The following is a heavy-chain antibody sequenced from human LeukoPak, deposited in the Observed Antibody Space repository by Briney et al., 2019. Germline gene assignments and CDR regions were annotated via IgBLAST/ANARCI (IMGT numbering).Heavy chain of an antibody. Sequence: GGSLRLSCAASGFTFSSYWMSWVRQAPGKGLEWVANIKQDGSEKYYVDSVKGRFTISRDNAKNSLYLQMNSLRAEDTAVYYCARTYSSSTSCYPNDYWGQGTLVTVSS. D-gene: IGHD2-2*01. J-gene: IGHJ4*02. V-gene: IGHV3-7*01. CDR2: IKQDGSEK. CDR3: ARTYSSSTSCYPNDY. CDR1: GFTFSSYW.